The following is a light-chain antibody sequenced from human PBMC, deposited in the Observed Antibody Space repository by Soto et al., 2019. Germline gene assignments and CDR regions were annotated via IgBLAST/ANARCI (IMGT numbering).Light chain of an antibody. V-gene: IGKV1-8*01. CDR1: QGISSY. CDR2: AAS. J-gene: IGKJ1*01. CDR3: QQYYSYPPS. Sequence: AIRMTQSPSSFSASTGDRVTITCRASQGISSYLAWYQQKPGKAPKLLIYAASTLQIGVPSRFSGSGSGTDFTLTISCLQSEDFATYYCQQYYSYPPSFGQGPKVEIK.